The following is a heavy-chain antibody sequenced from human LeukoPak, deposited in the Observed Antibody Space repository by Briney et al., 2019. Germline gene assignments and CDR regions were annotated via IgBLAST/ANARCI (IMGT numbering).Heavy chain of an antibody. Sequence: SETLSLTCDVSGASITSSGWWSWVRPPPGKGLEWIGEIDLRGNITPHPSLRSRVTISQDKSKNQLSLKLSSVTAADTAVYYCAKREEWLDSYYYYGMDVWGQGTTVTVSS. J-gene: IGHJ6*02. CDR3: AKREEWLDSYYYYGMDV. CDR2: IDLRGNI. D-gene: IGHD6-19*01. CDR1: GASITSSGW. V-gene: IGHV4/OR15-8*01.